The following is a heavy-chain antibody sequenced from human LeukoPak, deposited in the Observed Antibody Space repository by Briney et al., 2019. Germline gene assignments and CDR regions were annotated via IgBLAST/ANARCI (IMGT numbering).Heavy chain of an antibody. J-gene: IGHJ4*02. V-gene: IGHV1-2*02. CDR1: GYTFTGYY. CDR2: INPNSGGT. D-gene: IGHD2-15*01. Sequence: EASVKVSCKASGYTFTGYYMHWVRQAPGQGLEWMGWINPNSGGTNYAQKFQGRVTMTRDTSISTAYMELSRLTSDATAVYYCAEGYCSGGSCSIGGYWGQGTLVTVSS. CDR3: AEGYCSGGSCSIGGY.